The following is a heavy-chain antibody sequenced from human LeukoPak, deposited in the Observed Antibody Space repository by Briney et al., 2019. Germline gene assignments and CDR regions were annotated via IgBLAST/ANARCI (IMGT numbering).Heavy chain of an antibody. D-gene: IGHD3-10*01. CDR3: VKDRSPSGNFYNPIDY. CDR2: ISSNGVNT. CDR1: GFTFSSYT. V-gene: IGHV3-64D*06. J-gene: IGHJ4*02. Sequence: GRSLRLSCSASGFTFSSYTMHWVRQAPGKGLEYVSAISSNGVNTYYADSVKGRFTISRDNSKNTLYLQMSSLRTEDTAVYYCVKDRSPSGNFYNPIDYWGQGTLVTVSS.